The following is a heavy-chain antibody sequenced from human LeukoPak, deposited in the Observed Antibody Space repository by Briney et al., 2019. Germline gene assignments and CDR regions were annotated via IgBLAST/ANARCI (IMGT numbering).Heavy chain of an antibody. CDR1: GFTFSSYG. Sequence: GGSLRLSCAASGFTFSSYGMHWVRQAPGKGLEWVAFIRYDGSNKYYADSVKGRFTISRDNSKNTLYLQMNSLRAEDTAVYYCAKVYRGYCSSTSCYTFDYWGQGTLVTVSS. D-gene: IGHD2-2*02. J-gene: IGHJ4*02. CDR3: AKVYRGYCSSTSCYTFDY. CDR2: IRYDGSNK. V-gene: IGHV3-30*02.